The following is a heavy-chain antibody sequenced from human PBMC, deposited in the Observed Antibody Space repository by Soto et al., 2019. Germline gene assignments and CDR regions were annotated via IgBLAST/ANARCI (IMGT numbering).Heavy chain of an antibody. CDR1: GFTFRNFV. J-gene: IGHJ4*02. CDR2: IRGTGGET. CDR3: AQDRGWGVVSPSHDY. V-gene: IGHV3-23*01. Sequence: EVQLLESGGGIVQPGGSLRVSCVASGFTFRNFVMSWVRQAPGKGLEWVSAIRGTGGETFYADSVKGRFTISRDNSKNTLYLQMNSLGDEGTDLYFCAQDRGWGVVSPSHDYWGQGTLVTVSS. D-gene: IGHD2-21*01.